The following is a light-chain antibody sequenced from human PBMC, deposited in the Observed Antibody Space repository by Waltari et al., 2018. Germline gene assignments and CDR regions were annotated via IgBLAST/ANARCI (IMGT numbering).Light chain of an antibody. CDR2: DAS. J-gene: IGKJ2*01. CDR1: QDISNY. V-gene: IGKV1-33*01. Sequence: DIQMTQSPSSLSASVGARVTITCQASQDISNYLNWYQQKAGNAPKLLIYDASNLETGVPSRFSGGGSGTHFTFTISSLQPEDIATYYCQHYDNPPPPSYTFGQGTKLEIK. CDR3: QHYDNPPPPSYT.